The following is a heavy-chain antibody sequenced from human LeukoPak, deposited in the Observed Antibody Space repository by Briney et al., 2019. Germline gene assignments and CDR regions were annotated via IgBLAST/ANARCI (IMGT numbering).Heavy chain of an antibody. CDR3: ARDIDRYCSSTSCSLPDY. D-gene: IGHD2-2*01. CDR1: GYTFTSYG. J-gene: IGHJ4*02. Sequence: ASVKVSCKASGYTFTSYGISWVRQAPGQGLEWMGWISAYNGNTNYAQKLQGRVTMTTDTSTSTAYMELRSLRSDDTAVYYCARDIDRYCSSTSCSLPDYWGQGTLVTVSS. CDR2: ISAYNGNT. V-gene: IGHV1-18*01.